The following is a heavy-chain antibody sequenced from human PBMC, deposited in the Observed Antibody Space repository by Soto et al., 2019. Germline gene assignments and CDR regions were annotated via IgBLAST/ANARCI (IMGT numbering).Heavy chain of an antibody. CDR1: GFTFSSYW. CDR2: IKQDGSEK. V-gene: IGHV3-7*01. D-gene: IGHD6-19*01. J-gene: IGHJ6*02. Sequence: SGGSLRLSCAASGFTFSSYWMSWVRQAPGKGLEWVANIKQDGSEKYYVDSVKGRFTISRDNAKNSLYLQMNSLRAEDTAVYYCARDPRLIAVAGSSNYYYYYGMDVWGQGTTVTVSS. CDR3: ARDPRLIAVAGSSNYYYYYGMDV.